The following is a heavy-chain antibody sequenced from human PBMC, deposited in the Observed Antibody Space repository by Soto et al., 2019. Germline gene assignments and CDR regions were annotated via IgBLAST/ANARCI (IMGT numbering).Heavy chain of an antibody. CDR3: ADWLS. D-gene: IGHD2-21*01. CDR1: GFTFGSYW. J-gene: IGHJ5*02. V-gene: IGHV3-7*01. CDR2: IKQDGSEK. Sequence: EVQLVESGGGLVQPGGSLRLSCAVSGFTFGSYWMNWVRLIPGKGLEWVAYIKQDGSEKYYVDSVKGRFTISRDNAKNSLYLQMNSLRAEDTAVYYCADWLSWGQGTLVTVSS.